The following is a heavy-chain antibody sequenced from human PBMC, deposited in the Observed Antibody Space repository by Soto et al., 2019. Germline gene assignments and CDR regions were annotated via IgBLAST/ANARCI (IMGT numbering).Heavy chain of an antibody. CDR2: ISGSGGST. CDR3: AKDVGYSYGSSPRYYYGMDV. Sequence: EVQLLESGGGLVQPGGSLRLSCAASGFTFSSYAMSWVRQAPGKGLEWVSAISGSGGSTYYADSVKGRFTISRDNSKNTLYLQMNSLRAEDTAVYYCAKDVGYSYGSSPRYYYGMDVWGQGTTVTVSS. D-gene: IGHD5-18*01. CDR1: GFTFSSYA. V-gene: IGHV3-23*01. J-gene: IGHJ6*02.